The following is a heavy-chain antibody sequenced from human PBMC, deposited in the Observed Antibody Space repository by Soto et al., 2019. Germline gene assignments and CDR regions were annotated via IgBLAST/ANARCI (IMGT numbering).Heavy chain of an antibody. CDR1: GFTFSSYS. V-gene: IGHV3-48*01. J-gene: IGHJ1*01. Sequence: EVQLVESGGGLVQPGGSLRLSCAASGFTFSSYSMNWVRQAPGKGLEWVSYISSSSSTIYYADSVKGRFTISRDNAKNSLYLKMNGLRAEDTAVYYGAGDLYSSWYPEYFEHWGQGTLVTVSS. D-gene: IGHD6-13*01. CDR3: AGDLYSSWYPEYFEH. CDR2: ISSSSSTI.